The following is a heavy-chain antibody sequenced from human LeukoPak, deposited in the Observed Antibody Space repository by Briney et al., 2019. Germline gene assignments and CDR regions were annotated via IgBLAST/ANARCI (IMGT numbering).Heavy chain of an antibody. CDR2: IIPIFGTA. V-gene: IGHV1-69*05. CDR3: SARLGPDNWFDP. D-gene: IGHD6-6*01. Sequence: SVKVSCKASGGTFSSYAISWVRQAPGQGLEWMGGIIPIFGTANYAQKFQGRVTITTDESTSTAYMELSSLRSEDTAVYYCSARLGPDNWFDPWGQGTLVTVSS. J-gene: IGHJ5*02. CDR1: GGTFSSYA.